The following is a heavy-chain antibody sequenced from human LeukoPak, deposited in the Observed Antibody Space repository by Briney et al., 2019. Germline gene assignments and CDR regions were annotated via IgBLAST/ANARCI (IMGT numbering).Heavy chain of an antibody. Sequence: GGSLRLSCAASGFTFSSYSMNWVRQAPGKGLEWVSYIGTGSTTIYYADSVKGRFTISRDNAKNSLYLQMNSLRPEDTALYYCEKNNNMVLPANFNTWGREPWSLSPQ. J-gene: IGHJ5*02. CDR3: EKNNNMVLPANFNT. D-gene: IGHD3-10*01. CDR2: IGTGSTTI. V-gene: IGHV3-48*04. CDR1: GFTFSSYS.